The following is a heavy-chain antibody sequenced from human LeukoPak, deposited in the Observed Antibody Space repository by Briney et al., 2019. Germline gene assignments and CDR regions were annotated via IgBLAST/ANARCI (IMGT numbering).Heavy chain of an antibody. CDR2: FDPEDGEK. Sequence: ASVKVCCKVSGYTLTELSMHWVRPAPGKGLGWMGGFDPEDGEKIYAQKFQGRVTMNEDTSTDTAYKELSSLRSEDTAVYYCASGYSYGSRHDYWGQGTLVTVSS. J-gene: IGHJ4*02. CDR1: GYTLTELS. V-gene: IGHV1-24*01. CDR3: ASGYSYGSRHDY. D-gene: IGHD5-18*01.